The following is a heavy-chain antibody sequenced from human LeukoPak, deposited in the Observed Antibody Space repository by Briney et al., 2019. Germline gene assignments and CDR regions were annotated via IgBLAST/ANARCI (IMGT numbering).Heavy chain of an antibody. V-gene: IGHV4-34*01. D-gene: IGHD3-3*01. CDR3: ARLITIFGVVPLRDAFDI. CDR1: GGSFSGYY. CDR2: INHSGST. J-gene: IGHJ3*02. Sequence: PSETLSLTCAVYGGSFSGYYWSRIRQPPGKGLEWIGEINHSGSTNYNPSLKSRVTISVDTSKNQFSLKLSSVTAADTAVYYCARLITIFGVVPLRDAFDIWGQGTMVAVSS.